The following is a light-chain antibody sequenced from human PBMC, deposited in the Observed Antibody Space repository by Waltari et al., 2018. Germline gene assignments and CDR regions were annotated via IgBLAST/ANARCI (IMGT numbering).Light chain of an antibody. CDR2: QAS. CDR3: HQYDSYPWT. Sequence: DIQMTQSPSTLSASVGDRVTITCRASQTINHWLAWHQQKPGKAPKVLIYQASGVESGVPARFSGSGSGTEFQLTISSLQPDDFATYYCHQYDSYPWTFGQGTKVEIK. J-gene: IGKJ1*01. V-gene: IGKV1-5*03. CDR1: QTINHW.